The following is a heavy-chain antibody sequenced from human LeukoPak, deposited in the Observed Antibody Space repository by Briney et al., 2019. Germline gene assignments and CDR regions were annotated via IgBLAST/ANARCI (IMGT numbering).Heavy chain of an antibody. CDR2: IRSAVETT. D-gene: IGHD3/OR15-3a*01. V-gene: IGHV3-23*01. J-gene: IGHJ4*02. Sequence: GGSLRLSCAASGYTFTNYNMYWVRQAPGKGLEWISGIRSAVETTHYADSVKGRFIISRDNSKNALSLQLNSLRPEDTALYYCAKHFCTGLDCSLFDSWGQGTLVTVSS. CDR3: AKHFCTGLDCSLFDS. CDR1: GYTFTNYN.